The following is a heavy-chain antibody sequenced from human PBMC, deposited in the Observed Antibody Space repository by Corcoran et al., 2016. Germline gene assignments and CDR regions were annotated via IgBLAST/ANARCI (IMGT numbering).Heavy chain of an antibody. V-gene: IGHV3-15*01. CDR1: GFTFSNAW. D-gene: IGHD2-2*01. CDR2: IKSKTDGGTT. J-gene: IGHJ6*02. Sequence: EVQLVESGGGLVKPGGSLRLSCAASGFTFSNAWMSWVRQAPGKGLEWVGRIKSKTDGGTTDYAAPVKGRFTISRDDSKNTLYLQMNSLKTEAAAVYYGTQVRSYIVVVPAAVYYYYGMDVWGQGTTVTVSS. CDR3: TQVRSYIVVVPAAVYYYYGMDV.